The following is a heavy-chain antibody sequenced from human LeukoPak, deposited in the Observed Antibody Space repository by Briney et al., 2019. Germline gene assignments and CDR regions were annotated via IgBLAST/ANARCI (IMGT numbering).Heavy chain of an antibody. D-gene: IGHD6-19*01. CDR2: TYYRSKWYN. CDR3: ARGDLLFPVAGTPARYYYYGMDV. V-gene: IGHV6-1*01. J-gene: IGHJ6*02. CDR1: GDSVSSNSAA. Sequence: SQTLSLTCAISGDSVSSNSAAWNWIRQSPSRGLEWLGRTYYRSKWYNDYAVSVKSRITINPDTSKNQFYLQLNSVTPEDTAVYYCARGDLLFPVAGTPARYYYYGMDVWGQGTTVTVSS.